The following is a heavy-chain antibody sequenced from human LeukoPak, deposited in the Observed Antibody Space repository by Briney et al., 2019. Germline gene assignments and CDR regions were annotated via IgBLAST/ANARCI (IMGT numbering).Heavy chain of an antibody. Sequence: PGGSLRLSCTASGFTVSSNYMSWVRQAPGKGLEWVSVMYSGGSTFYADSVKGRFTISRDNSKNTLYLQMNSLRVEDTSVYYCARDEGFNRSGSNWGQGTLVTVSS. D-gene: IGHD3-10*01. CDR1: GFTVSSNY. CDR3: ARDEGFNRSGSN. V-gene: IGHV3-66*01. CDR2: MYSGGST. J-gene: IGHJ4*02.